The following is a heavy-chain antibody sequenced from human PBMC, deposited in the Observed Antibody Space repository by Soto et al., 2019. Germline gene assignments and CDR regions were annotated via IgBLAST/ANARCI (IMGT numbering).Heavy chain of an antibody. J-gene: IGHJ6*02. CDR3: ARVITMVRGVILATRTPGKMDV. V-gene: IGHV4-34*01. Sequence: SETLSLTCAVYGGSFSGYYWSWIRQPPGKGLEWIGEINHSGSTNYNPSLKSRVTISVDTSKNQFSLKLSSVTAADTAVYYCARVITMVRGVILATRTPGKMDVWGQGTTVTVSS. CDR1: GGSFSGYY. CDR2: INHSGST. D-gene: IGHD3-10*01.